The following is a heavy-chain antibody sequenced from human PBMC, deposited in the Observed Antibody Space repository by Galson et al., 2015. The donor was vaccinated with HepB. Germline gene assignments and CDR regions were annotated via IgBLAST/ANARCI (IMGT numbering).Heavy chain of an antibody. Sequence: GLEWISYISARGDTIYYADSVEGRFTISRDDAKNSLYLQMNSLRAEDTAFYYCARDSPPYSSGYYVWWLDPWGQGTLVTVSS. CDR2: ISARGDTI. CDR3: ARDSPPYSSGYYVWWLDP. J-gene: IGHJ5*02. V-gene: IGHV3-48*03. D-gene: IGHD6-19*01.